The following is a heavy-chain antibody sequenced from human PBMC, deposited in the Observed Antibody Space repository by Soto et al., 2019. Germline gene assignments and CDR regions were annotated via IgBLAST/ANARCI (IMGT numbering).Heavy chain of an antibody. CDR3: ARDLTDDSSGYYYGY. Sequence: ASVKVSCKASGYTFTSYYMHWVRQAPGQGLEWMGIINPGGGSTSYAQKFQGRVTMTRDTSTSTVYMELSSLRSEDTAVYYCARDLTDDSSGYYYGYWGQGTLVTVSS. CDR2: INPGGGST. J-gene: IGHJ4*02. CDR1: GYTFTSYY. V-gene: IGHV1-46*01. D-gene: IGHD3-22*01.